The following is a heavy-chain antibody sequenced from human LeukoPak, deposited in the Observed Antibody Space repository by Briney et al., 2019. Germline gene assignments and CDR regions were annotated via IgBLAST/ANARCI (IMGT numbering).Heavy chain of an antibody. Sequence: GGSLRLSCAASGFTFNTYSMSWVRQAPGKGLEWVSSISTSSSYIYSADSVKGRFTISRDNAKNSLYLQMNSLRAEDTALYYCAKDRRGYSYGIDYWGQGTLVTVSS. J-gene: IGHJ4*02. CDR3: AKDRRGYSYGIDY. D-gene: IGHD5-18*01. V-gene: IGHV3-21*04. CDR2: ISTSSSYI. CDR1: GFTFNTYS.